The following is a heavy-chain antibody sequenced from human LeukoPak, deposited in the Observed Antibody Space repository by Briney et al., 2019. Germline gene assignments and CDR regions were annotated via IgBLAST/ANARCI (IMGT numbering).Heavy chain of an antibody. J-gene: IGHJ6*03. D-gene: IGHD5-18*01. CDR3: ARAFPDTAMVPPAVDYYYYYYMDV. CDR1: GYTFTSYY. CDR2: INPSGGST. V-gene: IGHV1-46*01. Sequence: AASVKVSCKASGYTFTSYYMHWVRQAPGQGLEWMGIINPSGGSTSYAQKFQGRVTMIRDMSTSTVYMELSSLRSEDTAVYYCARAFPDTAMVPPAVDYYYYYYMDVWGKGTTVTVSS.